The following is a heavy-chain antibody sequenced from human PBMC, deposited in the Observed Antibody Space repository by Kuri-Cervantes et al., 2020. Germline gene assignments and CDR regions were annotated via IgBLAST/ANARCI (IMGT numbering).Heavy chain of an antibody. CDR3: ARVFNSSGWYYYFDY. D-gene: IGHD6-19*01. V-gene: IGHV1-18*01. CDR2: ISAYNGDT. Sequence: ASVKVSCKASGYTFTSYGISWVRQAPGQGLEWMGWISAYNGDTNYAQKLQGRVTMTTDTSTSTAYMELRSLRSDDTAVYYCARVFNSSGWYYYFDYWGQGTLVTVSS. CDR1: GYTFTSYG. J-gene: IGHJ4*02.